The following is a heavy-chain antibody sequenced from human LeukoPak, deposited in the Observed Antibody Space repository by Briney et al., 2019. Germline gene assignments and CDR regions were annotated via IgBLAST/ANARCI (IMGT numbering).Heavy chain of an antibody. CDR1: GGTFSSYA. CDR2: IIPILGTA. Sequence: SVKVSCRASGGTFSSYAISWVRQAPEQGLEWMGGIIPILGTANYAQKFQGRVTITADESTSTAYMELSSLRSEDTAVYYCARGRGEVGATTLWDYWGQGTLVTVSS. CDR3: ARGRGEVGATTLWDY. D-gene: IGHD1-26*01. V-gene: IGHV1-69*01. J-gene: IGHJ4*02.